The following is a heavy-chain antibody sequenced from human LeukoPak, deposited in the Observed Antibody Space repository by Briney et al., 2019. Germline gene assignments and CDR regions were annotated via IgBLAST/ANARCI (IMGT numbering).Heavy chain of an antibody. J-gene: IGHJ5*02. CDR2: TYYSGST. Sequence: SQTLSPTCTVSGGSISSGDYYWSWIRQPPGKGLEWIGYTYYSGSTYYNPSLKSRATISVDTSKNQFSLKLTSVTAADTAVYYCARPYYYDSRIDPWGQGTLVTLSS. V-gene: IGHV4-30-4*01. CDR1: GGSISSGDYY. D-gene: IGHD3-22*01. CDR3: ARPYYYDSRIDP.